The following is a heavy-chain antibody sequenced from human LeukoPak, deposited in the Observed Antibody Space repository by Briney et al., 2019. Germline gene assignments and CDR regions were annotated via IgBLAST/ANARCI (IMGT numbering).Heavy chain of an antibody. CDR2: INHSGST. Sequence: SETLSLTCAVYGGSFSGYYWSWIRQPPGKGLEWIGEINHSGSTNYNPSLKSRVTISVDTSKNQFSLKLSSVTAADTAVYYCARVMRYSSGWYQYWYFDLWGRGTLVTVSS. D-gene: IGHD6-19*01. J-gene: IGHJ2*01. V-gene: IGHV4-34*01. CDR3: ARVMRYSSGWYQYWYFDL. CDR1: GGSFSGYY.